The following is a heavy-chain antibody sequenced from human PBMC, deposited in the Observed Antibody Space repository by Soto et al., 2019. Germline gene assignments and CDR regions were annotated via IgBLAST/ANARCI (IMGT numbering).Heavy chain of an antibody. V-gene: IGHV4-39*01. D-gene: IGHD2-21*01. CDR1: NGSISSRSSY. CDR2: IYYIGNT. J-gene: IGHJ5*02. CDR3: ARQPTTGDTDLWFDP. Sequence: PSETLSLTCIVSNGSISSRSSYWGWIRQTPGKGLEWIGSIYYIGNTYYNPSLASRVSVSVDTSKNEFSLKLRSVTAADTAVYYCARQPTTGDTDLWFDPWGQGTLVTVSS.